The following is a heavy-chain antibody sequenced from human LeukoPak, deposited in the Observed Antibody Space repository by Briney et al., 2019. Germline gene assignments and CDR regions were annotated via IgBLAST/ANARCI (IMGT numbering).Heavy chain of an antibody. V-gene: IGHV4-31*03. CDR2: IYYSGST. CDR3: ARVELWPTAHFDY. D-gene: IGHD1-7*01. CDR1: GGSISSSAYY. Sequence: SETLSLTCTVSGGSISSSAYYWSWIRQHPGKGLEWIGYIYYSGSTYYNPSLKSRVTISVDMSKNQFSLNLNSVIDADTAVYYCARVELWPTAHFDYWGPGTLVTVSS. J-gene: IGHJ4*02.